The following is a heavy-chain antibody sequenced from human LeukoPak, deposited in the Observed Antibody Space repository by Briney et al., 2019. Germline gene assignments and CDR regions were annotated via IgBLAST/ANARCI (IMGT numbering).Heavy chain of an antibody. D-gene: IGHD3-22*01. CDR1: GYTFTGYY. CDR3: ARDRSYYYDSSGYSFVNAFDI. J-gene: IGHJ3*02. Sequence: VSVKVSCKASGYTFTGYYMHWVRQAPGQGLEWMGWINPNSGGTNYAQKFQGRVTMTRDTSISTAYMELSRLRSDDTAVYYCARDRSYYYDSSGYSFVNAFDIWGQGTMVTVSS. V-gene: IGHV1-2*02. CDR2: INPNSGGT.